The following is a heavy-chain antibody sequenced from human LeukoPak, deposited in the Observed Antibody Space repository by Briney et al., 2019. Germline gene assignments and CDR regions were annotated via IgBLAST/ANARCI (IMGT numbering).Heavy chain of an antibody. CDR3: ARAPRYCGGDCYTFDY. J-gene: IGHJ4*02. Sequence: ASVKVSCKASGYTFTSYGISWVRQAPGQGLEWMGWISAYNGNTNYAQKLQGRVTMTTDTSTSTAYMELRSLRSDDTAVYYCARAPRYCGGDCYTFDYWGQGTPVTVSS. CDR2: ISAYNGNT. V-gene: IGHV1-18*01. D-gene: IGHD2-21*02. CDR1: GYTFTSYG.